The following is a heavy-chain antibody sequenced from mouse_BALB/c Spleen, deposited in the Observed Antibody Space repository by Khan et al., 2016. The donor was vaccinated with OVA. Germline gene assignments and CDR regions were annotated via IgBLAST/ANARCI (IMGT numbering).Heavy chain of an antibody. J-gene: IGHJ3*01. D-gene: IGHD2-3*01. CDR2: ISSDSITL. Sequence: EVQLVESGGGLVQPGGSRKLACAASGFTFSSFGMHWVRQAPEKGLEWVAYISSDSITLYYADTVKGRFTISRDNPRNTLFLQMTSLRSEDTAMYYCARGYWAWVAYWGQGTLVTVSA. CDR3: ARGYWAWVAY. CDR1: GFTFSSFG. V-gene: IGHV5-17*02.